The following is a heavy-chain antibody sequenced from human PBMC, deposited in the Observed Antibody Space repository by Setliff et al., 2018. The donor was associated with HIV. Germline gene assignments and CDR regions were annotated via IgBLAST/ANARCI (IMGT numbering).Heavy chain of an antibody. D-gene: IGHD2-8*01. Sequence: PGGSLRLSCAASGFTFSSYAMSWVRQAPGKGLEWVSAISGSGGSTYYADSVKGRCTTSRDNSKNMFYLQMHNVRSEDTGFYYCARDEFPYARDVWGPGTLVTVSS. V-gene: IGHV3-23*01. CDR1: GFTFSSYA. J-gene: IGHJ4*02. CDR3: ARDEFPYARDV. CDR2: ISGSGGST.